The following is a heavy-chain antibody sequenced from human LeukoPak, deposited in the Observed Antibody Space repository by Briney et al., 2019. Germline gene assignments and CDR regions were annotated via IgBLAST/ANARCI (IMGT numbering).Heavy chain of an antibody. Sequence: PGGSLRLSCAASAFTFSSYNLNWVRQAPGKGLEWVSYISSSSSTIYYADSVKGRFTISRDNAKNSLYLQMNSLRAEDTAVYYCARRAARGRFDPWDQGTLVTVSS. CDR3: ARRAARGRFDP. J-gene: IGHJ5*02. CDR1: AFTFSSYN. V-gene: IGHV3-48*01. D-gene: IGHD6-6*01. CDR2: ISSSSSTI.